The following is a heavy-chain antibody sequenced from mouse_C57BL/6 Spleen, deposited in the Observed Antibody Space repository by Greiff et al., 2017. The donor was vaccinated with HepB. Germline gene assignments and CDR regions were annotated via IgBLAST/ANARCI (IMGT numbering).Heavy chain of an antibody. Sequence: QVQLQQSGPELVKPGASVKISCKASGYAFSSSWMNWVKQRPGKGLEWIGRIYPGDGDTNYNGKFKGKATLTADKSSSTAYMQLSSLTSEDSAVYFCARGGRYQFAYWGQGTLVTVSA. D-gene: IGHD1-1*01. V-gene: IGHV1-82*01. CDR2: IYPGDGDT. CDR1: GYAFSSSW. J-gene: IGHJ3*01. CDR3: ARGGRYQFAY.